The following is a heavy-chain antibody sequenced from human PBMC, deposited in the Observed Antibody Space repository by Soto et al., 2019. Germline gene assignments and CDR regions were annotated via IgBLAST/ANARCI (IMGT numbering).Heavy chain of an antibody. CDR3: AASCYAILTGHFAFDI. V-gene: IGHV4-61*08. J-gene: IGHJ3*02. Sequence: SETLSLTCTVSGVSISSGGYYWSWIRQHPGKGLEWIGYIYDSGSTSYNPSLKSRITMSMDTSKTQFSLNLSSVTAADTAVYFCAASCYAILTGHFAFDIWGHGTMVTVSS. CDR2: IYDSGST. CDR1: GVSISSGGYY. D-gene: IGHD3-9*01.